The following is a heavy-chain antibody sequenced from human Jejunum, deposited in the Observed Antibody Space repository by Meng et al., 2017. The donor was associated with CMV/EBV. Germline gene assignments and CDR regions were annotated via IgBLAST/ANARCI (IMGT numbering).Heavy chain of an antibody. CDR2: IYSGGRT. J-gene: IGHJ6*02. Sequence: GGYFLSSYWSWVRQPPGKGLEWIGYIYSGGRTNYNPSLEGRVSMSIDTSNNQVSLTLRSVTAADTAVYYCARDQGTYYFGLDVWGRGTTVTVSS. CDR3: ARDQGTYYFGLDV. CDR1: GGYFLSSY. V-gene: IGHV4-59*01.